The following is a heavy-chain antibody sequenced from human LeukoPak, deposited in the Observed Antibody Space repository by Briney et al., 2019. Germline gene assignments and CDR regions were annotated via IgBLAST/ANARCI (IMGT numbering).Heavy chain of an antibody. CDR2: IYYSGST. CDR3: ARGGYYDSSGSQKPFDY. Sequence: SQTLSLTCTVSGGPISSGGYSWSWIRQHPGKGLEWIGYIYYSGSTYYNPSLKSRVTISVDTSKNQFSLKLGSVTAADTAVYYCARGGYYDSSGSQKPFDYWGQGTLVTVSS. V-gene: IGHV4-31*03. J-gene: IGHJ4*02. D-gene: IGHD3-22*01. CDR1: GGPISSGGYS.